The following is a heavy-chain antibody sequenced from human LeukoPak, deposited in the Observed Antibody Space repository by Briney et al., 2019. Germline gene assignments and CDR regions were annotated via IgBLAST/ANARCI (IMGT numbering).Heavy chain of an antibody. Sequence: GGSLRLSCAASGFTFSRYSMNWVRQAPGKGLEWVSSVSSSSSYIYYADSVKGRFTISRDNAKNSVFLQMNSLRAEDTAVYYCARAAGYGSFDYWGQGTLVTVSS. D-gene: IGHD5-12*01. J-gene: IGHJ4*02. CDR2: VSSSSSYI. CDR3: ARAAGYGSFDY. CDR1: GFTFSRYS. V-gene: IGHV3-21*01.